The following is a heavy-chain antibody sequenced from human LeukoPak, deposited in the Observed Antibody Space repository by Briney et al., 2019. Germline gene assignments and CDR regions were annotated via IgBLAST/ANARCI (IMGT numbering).Heavy chain of an antibody. V-gene: IGHV4-30-2*01. J-gene: IGHJ6*01. CDR2: MHHSGSP. D-gene: IGHD3-10*01. CDR3: ARVDYFGSGSHSGYYYYGMDV. Sequence: PSQTLSLTCAVSGGSISGGGYSWSWLRQPPGKALEWIGYMHHSGSPYYNPSLKSRVTISEDRSKNQFSLKLSSVTAADTAVYYCARVDYFGSGSHSGYYYYGMDVWGQGTTVTVSS. CDR1: GGSISGGGYS.